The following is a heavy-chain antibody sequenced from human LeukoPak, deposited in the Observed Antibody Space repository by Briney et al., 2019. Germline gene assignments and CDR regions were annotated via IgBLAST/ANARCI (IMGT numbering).Heavy chain of an antibody. CDR3: ARQYGGYDHLDS. V-gene: IGHV3-23*01. Sequence: GGSLRLSRAASGFIFSKYGMSWVRQAPGKGLEWVSGISGSGGSTHYADSVKGRFTISRDNSKNTLYLQMNSLRPEDTAVYSCARQYGGYDHLDSWGQGILVTVSS. CDR1: GFIFSKYG. J-gene: IGHJ4*02. CDR2: ISGSGGST. D-gene: IGHD5-12*01.